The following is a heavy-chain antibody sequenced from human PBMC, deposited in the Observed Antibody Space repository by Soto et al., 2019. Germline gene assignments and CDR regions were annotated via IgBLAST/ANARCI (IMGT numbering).Heavy chain of an antibody. CDR1: GFTFSSYA. V-gene: IGHV3-23*01. Sequence: PGGSLRLSCAASGFTFSSYAMSWVRQAPGKGLEWVSAISGSGGSTYYADSVKGRFTISRDNSKNTLYLQMNSLRAEDTAVYYCAKDISYYDFWSGPPDAFDIWGQGTMVTVSS. CDR2: ISGSGGST. CDR3: AKDISYYDFWSGPPDAFDI. J-gene: IGHJ3*02. D-gene: IGHD3-3*01.